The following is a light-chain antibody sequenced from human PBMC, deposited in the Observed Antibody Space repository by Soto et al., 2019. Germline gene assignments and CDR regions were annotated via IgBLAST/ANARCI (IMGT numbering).Light chain of an antibody. Sequence: SALTQPASVSGSPGQSITISCTGTSSDIGAYNYVSWYQQHPGKAPKLMIYEVSNRPSGVSNRFSGSKSRNTASLTISGLQAEDEADYYCSSYTRSSTWVFGGGTQLTV. CDR1: SSDIGAYNY. CDR3: SSYTRSSTWV. J-gene: IGLJ3*02. V-gene: IGLV2-14*03. CDR2: EVS.